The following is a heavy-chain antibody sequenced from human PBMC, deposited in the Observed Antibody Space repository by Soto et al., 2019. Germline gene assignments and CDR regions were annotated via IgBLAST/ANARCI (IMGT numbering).Heavy chain of an antibody. Sequence: QVQLVQSGAEVKKPGSSVKVSCKASGGTFSSYAISWVRQAPGQGLEWMGGIIPIFGTANYAQKFQGRVTITADESTSTAYMGLSSLRSEDTAVYYCASPNYDSSGYLPYYWGQGTLVTVSS. CDR1: GGTFSSYA. J-gene: IGHJ4*02. CDR2: IIPIFGTA. CDR3: ASPNYDSSGYLPYY. V-gene: IGHV1-69*01. D-gene: IGHD3-22*01.